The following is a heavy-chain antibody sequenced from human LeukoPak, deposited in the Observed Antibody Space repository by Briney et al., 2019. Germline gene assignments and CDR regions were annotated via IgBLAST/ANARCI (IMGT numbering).Heavy chain of an antibody. CDR3: ASGGHDYGDYVLDY. CDR2: IYHSGST. V-gene: IGHV4-30-2*01. D-gene: IGHD4-17*01. Sequence: SETLSLTCTVSGGSISSYSWSWIRQPPGKGLEWIGYIYHSGSTYYNPSLKSRVTISVDRSRNQFSLKLSSVTAADTAVYYCASGGHDYGDYVLDYWGQGTLVTVSS. J-gene: IGHJ4*02. CDR1: GGSISSYS.